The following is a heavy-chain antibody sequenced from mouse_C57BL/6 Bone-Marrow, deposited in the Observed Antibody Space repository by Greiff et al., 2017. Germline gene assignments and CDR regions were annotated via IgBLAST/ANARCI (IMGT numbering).Heavy chain of an antibody. CDR3: ARPVAWFAY. V-gene: IGHV1-19*01. Sequence: VQLQQSGPVLVKPGASVKMSCKASGYTFTDYYMNWVKQSHGKSLEWIGDINPYNGGTSYNQKFKGKATLTVDKSSSTAYMELISLTSEDSAVYYCARPVAWFAYWGQGTLVTVSA. CDR1: GYTFTDYY. CDR2: INPYNGGT. J-gene: IGHJ3*01.